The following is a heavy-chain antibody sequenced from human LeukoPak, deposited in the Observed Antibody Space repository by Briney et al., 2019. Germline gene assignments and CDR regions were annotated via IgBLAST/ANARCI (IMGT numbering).Heavy chain of an antibody. D-gene: IGHD3-10*01. CDR1: GGSLSNYY. V-gene: IGHV4-59*01. CDR2: VYYSGST. CDR3: ARAAPSYYGSGSLGSYYYGMDV. Sequence: SETLSLTCTVSGGSLSNYYWSWIRQPPGKGLEWIGYVYYSGSTNYNPSLKSRVAISIDTSKNQFSLKLSSVTAADTAMYYCARAAPSYYGSGSLGSYYYGMDVWGQGTTVTVSS. J-gene: IGHJ6*02.